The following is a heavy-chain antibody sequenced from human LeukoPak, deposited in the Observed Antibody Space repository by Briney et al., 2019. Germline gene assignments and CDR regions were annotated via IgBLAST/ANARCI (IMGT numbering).Heavy chain of an antibody. CDR2: IKQDESEK. V-gene: IGHV3-7*01. D-gene: IGHD2-2*01. J-gene: IGHJ4*02. CDR1: GFTFSNYW. CDR3: ARALDSSSSRYQAFEE. Sequence: AGGSLRLSCSAPGFTFSNYWMSWVRQAPGKGLEWVANIKQDESEKYYVDSVKGRFTISRDNAKSSLYLQMNSLRAEDTAVYYCARALDSSSSRYQAFEEWGQGTLVTVSS.